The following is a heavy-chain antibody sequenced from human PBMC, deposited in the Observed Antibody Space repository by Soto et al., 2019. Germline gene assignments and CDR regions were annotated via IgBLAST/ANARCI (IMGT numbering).Heavy chain of an antibody. D-gene: IGHD3-10*01. V-gene: IGHV4-30-4*01. CDR1: RGSISSDYYY. CDR2: ISYTGRS. CDR3: ARKGTSSPTYFEF. Sequence: PSETISLTCTVSRGSISSDYYYWTWIRQPPGEGLEWIGYISYTGRSSSSHSLQSRVTISIDTSKNRFSLKLTSVSAADTAVNFCARKGTSSPTYFEFGGPGTLVTVSS. J-gene: IGHJ4*02.